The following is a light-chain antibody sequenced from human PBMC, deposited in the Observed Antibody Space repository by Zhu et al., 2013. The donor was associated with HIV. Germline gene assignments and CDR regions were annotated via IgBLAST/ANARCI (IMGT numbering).Light chain of an antibody. CDR1: QSVLYSSKNKNC. CDR3: QQYYSSPPT. CDR2: WAS. Sequence: DIVMTQSPDSLAVSLGERATINCKSSQSVLYSSKNKNCLAWYQQKPGQPPKLLIYWASTRESGVPDRFSGSGSGTDFTLTISSLQAEDVAVYYCQQYYSSPPTFGPGTKVDVK. J-gene: IGKJ3*01. V-gene: IGKV4-1*01.